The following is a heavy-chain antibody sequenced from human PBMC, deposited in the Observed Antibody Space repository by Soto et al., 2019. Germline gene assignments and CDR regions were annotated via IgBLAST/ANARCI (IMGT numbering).Heavy chain of an antibody. CDR1: GGSVNSPSYH. V-gene: IGHV4-39*01. CDR3: ARRMNVAGGWFDS. CDR2: IDYSGNT. J-gene: IGHJ5*01. D-gene: IGHD1-1*01. Sequence: SETLSLTCTVSGGSVNSPSYHWGWVRQPPGKGLEWIGTIDYSGNTYYSPSLNSRVTISVDTPKNQFSLKLTSVTAADTAAYYCARRMNVAGGWFDSWGQGTLVTVSS.